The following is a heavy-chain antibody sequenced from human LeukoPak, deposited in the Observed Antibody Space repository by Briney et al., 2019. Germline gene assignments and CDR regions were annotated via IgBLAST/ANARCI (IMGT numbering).Heavy chain of an antibody. J-gene: IGHJ4*02. CDR1: GYTFTDYY. V-gene: IGHV1-2*02. CDR3: ARDLATIDGIAWYYFDY. Sequence: ASVKVSCKASGYTFTDYYMHWVRQAPGQGLECLGWINPKSGATDYAQKFQGRVTMTRDTSITTAYMELSRLKFDDAAMYYCARDLATIDGIAWYYFDYWGQGALVTVSS. D-gene: IGHD5-12*01. CDR2: INPKSGAT.